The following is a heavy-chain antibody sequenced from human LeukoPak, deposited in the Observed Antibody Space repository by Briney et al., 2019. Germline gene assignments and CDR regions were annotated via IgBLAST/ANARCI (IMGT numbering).Heavy chain of an antibody. Sequence: ASVKVSCKASGYTFTGYYMHWVRQAPGQGLEWMGRINPNSGGTNYAQKFQGRVNMTRDPSISTAYMELSRLRSDDTAVYYCARAGIPPDAFDIWGQGTMVTVSS. CDR1: GYTFTGYY. CDR2: INPNSGGT. CDR3: ARAGIPPDAFDI. J-gene: IGHJ3*02. V-gene: IGHV1-2*06.